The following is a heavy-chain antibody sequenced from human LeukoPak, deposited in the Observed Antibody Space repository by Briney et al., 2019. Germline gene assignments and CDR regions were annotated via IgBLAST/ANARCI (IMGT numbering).Heavy chain of an antibody. Sequence: KPSQTLSLTCTVSGGSISSGDYYWSWIRQPPGKGLEWIGYIYYSGSTYYNPSLKSRVTISVDTSKNQFSLKLSSVTAADTAVYYCARVDGDYVWGSYRYSNWFDPWGQGTLVTVFS. J-gene: IGHJ5*02. V-gene: IGHV4-30-4*08. CDR1: GGSISSGDYY. CDR2: IYYSGST. CDR3: ARVDGDYVWGSYRYSNWFDP. D-gene: IGHD3-16*02.